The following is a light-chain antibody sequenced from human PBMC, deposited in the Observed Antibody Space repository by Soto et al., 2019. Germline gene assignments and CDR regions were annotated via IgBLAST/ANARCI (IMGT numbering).Light chain of an antibody. CDR3: QQYGSYPLT. Sequence: EVVLTQSPGALSLSPGERATLSCRASHSVDSSYFAWYQQRPGQAPRLLIYETSSRPTGIPDRFSGSGSGTDFTLTVSRLEPEDCAVYFCQQYGSYPLTFGGGTKVEIK. CDR2: ETS. CDR1: HSVDSSY. V-gene: IGKV3-20*01. J-gene: IGKJ4*01.